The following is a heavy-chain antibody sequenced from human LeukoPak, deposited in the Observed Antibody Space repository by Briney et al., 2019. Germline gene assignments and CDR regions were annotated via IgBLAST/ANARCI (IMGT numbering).Heavy chain of an antibody. CDR1: GGSISIYF. V-gene: IGHV4-59*01. D-gene: IGHD1-26*01. CDR3: ARDRGGGNYHFDY. J-gene: IGHJ4*02. CDR2: IYNSGST. Sequence: SETLSLTCTVSGGSISIYFWSWLRQPPGQGLEWIGYIYNSGSTNYNPSLKSRVTISVDTSKNQFSLNLSSVTAADTAIYYCARDRGGGNYHFDYWGQGTLVTVSS.